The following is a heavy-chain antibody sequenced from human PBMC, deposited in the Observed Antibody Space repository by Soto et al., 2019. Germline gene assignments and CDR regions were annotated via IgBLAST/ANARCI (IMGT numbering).Heavy chain of an antibody. D-gene: IGHD3-10*01. J-gene: IGHJ4*02. CDR1: VFAFSNYA. Sequence: PVGSLRLSCASSVFAFSNYAMNCVRHAPGKGLEWVSAISGGAGDTYYADSVKGRFTISRDNSKNTLYLQMKSLRAEDTAVYYCAKLSRITLVWGVTEYWGQGTLVTGS. CDR3: AKLSRITLVWGVTEY. V-gene: IGHV3-23*01. CDR2: ISGGAGDT.